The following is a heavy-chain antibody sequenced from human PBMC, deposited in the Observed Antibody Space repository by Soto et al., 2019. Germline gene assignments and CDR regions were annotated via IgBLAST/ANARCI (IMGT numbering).Heavy chain of an antibody. CDR1: GYTFTSYG. CDR3: ARGSVYDFWSGSYYMDV. CDR2: ISAYNGNT. D-gene: IGHD3-3*01. Sequence: GASVKVSCKASGYTFTSYGISWVRQAPGQGLEWMGWISAYNGNTNYAQKLQGRVTMTTDTSTSTAYMELRSLRSEDTAVYYCARGSVYDFWSGSYYMDVWGKGTTVTVSS. J-gene: IGHJ6*03. V-gene: IGHV1-18*01.